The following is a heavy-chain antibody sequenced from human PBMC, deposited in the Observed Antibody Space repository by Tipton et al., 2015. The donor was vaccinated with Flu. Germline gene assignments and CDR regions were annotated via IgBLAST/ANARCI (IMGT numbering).Heavy chain of an antibody. J-gene: IGHJ5*02. CDR2: INYIGNT. V-gene: IGHV4-30-4*01. Sequence: GLVKPSETLSLTCTVSGGSISTYYWSWIRQPPGKGLEWIGNINYIGNTHQNPSLKSRLSISVDTSKNQFSLSLNSVTAADTAVYFCARGSGGLLTGYYKDPGTRPFDPWGQGTLVTVSS. CDR3: ARGSGGLLTGYYKDPGTRPFDP. D-gene: IGHD3-9*01. CDR1: GGSISTYY.